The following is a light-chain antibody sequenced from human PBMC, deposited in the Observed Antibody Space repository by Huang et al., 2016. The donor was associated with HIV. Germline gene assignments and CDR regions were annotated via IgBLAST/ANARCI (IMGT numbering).Light chain of an antibody. Sequence: EIVLTQTPATLSLSPGERVTLPFGASPSVTGTPLAWYQKKFGLAPRLLIYAASSRATDIPDRFSGSGSGTDFTLTISRLEPEDFAVYYCQQYGSTPLTFGGGTKWRSN. CDR2: AAS. V-gene: IGKV3D-20*01. J-gene: IGKJ4*01. CDR1: PSVTGTP. CDR3: QQYGSTPLT.